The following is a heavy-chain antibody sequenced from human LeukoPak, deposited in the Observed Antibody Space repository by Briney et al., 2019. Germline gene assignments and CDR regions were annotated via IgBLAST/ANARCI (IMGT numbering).Heavy chain of an antibody. J-gene: IGHJ5*02. V-gene: IGHV4-39*07. CDR3: AREWFGDTNWFDP. CDR1: GGSISSSSYY. Sequence: SETLSLTCTVSGGSISSSSYYWGWIRQPPGKGLEWIGSIYYSGSTYYNPSLKSRVTISVDTSKNQFSLKLSSVTAADTAVYYCAREWFGDTNWFDPWGQGTLVTVSS. D-gene: IGHD3-10*01. CDR2: IYYSGST.